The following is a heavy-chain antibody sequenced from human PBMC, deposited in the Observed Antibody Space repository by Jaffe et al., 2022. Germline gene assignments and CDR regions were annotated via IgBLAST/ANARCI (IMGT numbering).Heavy chain of an antibody. CDR3: ARHVDFKYYYYYYMDV. CDR1: GGSISSSSYY. V-gene: IGHV4-39*01. J-gene: IGHJ6*03. Sequence: QLQLQESGPGLVKPSETLSLTCTVSGGSISSSSYYWGWIRQPPGKGLEWIGSIYYSGSTYYNPSLKSRVTISVDTSKNQFSLKLSSVTAADTAVYYCARHVDFKYYYYYYMDVWGKGTTVTVSS. CDR2: IYYSGST.